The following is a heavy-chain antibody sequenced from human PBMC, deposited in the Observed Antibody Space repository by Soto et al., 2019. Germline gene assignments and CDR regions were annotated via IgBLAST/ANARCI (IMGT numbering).Heavy chain of an antibody. Sequence: ASVKFSCKASGYTLTGYYIHWVRQAPEQGPEWLGEIGPESGATRYAQRFQGSVTITRDMSITRVYIELKYMSPDDTAVHYCWAARCCQIDVSYWGQVTPVTVSS. J-gene: IGHJ1*01. D-gene: IGHD6-6*01. CDR1: GYTLTGYY. CDR3: WAARCCQIDVSY. CDR2: IGPESGAT. V-gene: IGHV1-2*02.